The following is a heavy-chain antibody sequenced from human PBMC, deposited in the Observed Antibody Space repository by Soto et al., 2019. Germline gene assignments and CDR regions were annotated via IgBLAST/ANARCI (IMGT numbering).Heavy chain of an antibody. CDR3: ALEYSSSFS. CDR2: IWYDGSNK. V-gene: IGHV3-33*01. CDR1: GFTFSSYG. J-gene: IGHJ4*02. D-gene: IGHD6-6*01. Sequence: VQLVESGGGVVQPGRSLRLSCAASGFTFSSYGMHWVRQAPGKGLEWVAVIWYDGSNKYYADSVKGRFTISRDNSKNTLYLQMNSLRAEDTAVYYCALEYSSSFSWGQGTLVTVSS.